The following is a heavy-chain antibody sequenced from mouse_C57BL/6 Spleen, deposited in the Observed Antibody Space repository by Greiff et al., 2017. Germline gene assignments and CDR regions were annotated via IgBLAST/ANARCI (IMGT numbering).Heavy chain of an antibody. Sequence: EVKLVESGGGLVKPGGSLKLSCAASGFTFSSYAMSWVRQTPEKRLEWVATISDGGSYTYYPDNVKGRFTISRDNAKNNLYLQMSHLKSEDTAMYYCARDRGGYGNSHFDYWGQGTTLTVSS. CDR3: ARDRGGYGNSHFDY. J-gene: IGHJ2*01. V-gene: IGHV5-4*01. CDR2: ISDGGSYT. D-gene: IGHD2-10*02. CDR1: GFTFSSYA.